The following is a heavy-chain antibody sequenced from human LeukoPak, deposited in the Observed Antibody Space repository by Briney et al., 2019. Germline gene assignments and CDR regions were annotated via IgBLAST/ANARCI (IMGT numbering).Heavy chain of an antibody. CDR2: ISGSGGST. D-gene: IGHD2-2*02. Sequence: GGSLRLSCAASGFTFSSYAMSWVRQAPGKGLEWVSAISGSGGSTYYADSVKGRFTISRDNSKNTLYLQMNSLRAEDTAVHYCAKYPVVPAVIWYYYYGMDVWGQGTTVTVSS. J-gene: IGHJ6*02. V-gene: IGHV3-23*01. CDR3: AKYPVVPAVIWYYYYGMDV. CDR1: GFTFSSYA.